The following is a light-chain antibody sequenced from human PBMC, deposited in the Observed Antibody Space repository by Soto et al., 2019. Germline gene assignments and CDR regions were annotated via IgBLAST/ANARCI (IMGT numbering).Light chain of an antibody. CDR1: QSVSSY. V-gene: IGKV3-11*01. CDR3: QQRATRVT. Sequence: EIVLTQSPATLSLSPGERAALSCMASQSVSSYLAWYQQKPGQAPRLLIYDASNRATGIPARFSGSGSGTDFTLTISSLEPEDFAVYYCQQRATRVTFGQGTRLEIK. J-gene: IGKJ5*01. CDR2: DAS.